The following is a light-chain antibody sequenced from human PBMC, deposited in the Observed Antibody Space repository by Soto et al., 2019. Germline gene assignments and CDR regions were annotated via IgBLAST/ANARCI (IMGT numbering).Light chain of an antibody. CDR3: QEYNYWHPIT. CDR2: GAS. Sequence: EMVVTQSPATPSMSPGGRATLSCRISESISRNLAWYQQKLGQAPRLLIYGASTRATGIPVRFSGSGSGTEFTLTITSLQSEDSAVYYCQEYNYWHPITFGGGTKVDIK. J-gene: IGKJ4*01. V-gene: IGKV3-15*01. CDR1: ESISRN.